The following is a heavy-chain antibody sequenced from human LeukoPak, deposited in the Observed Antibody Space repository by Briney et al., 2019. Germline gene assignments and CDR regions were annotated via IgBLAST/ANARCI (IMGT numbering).Heavy chain of an antibody. V-gene: IGHV1-2*02. Sequence: ASVKVSCKASGYTFTGYYMHWVRQATGQGLEWMGWINPNSGGTNYAQKFQGRVTMTRDTSISTAYMELSRLRSDDTAVYYCAPSGRGGPYYFDYWGQGTLVTVSS. D-gene: IGHD3-10*01. J-gene: IGHJ4*02. CDR2: INPNSGGT. CDR3: APSGRGGPYYFDY. CDR1: GYTFTGYY.